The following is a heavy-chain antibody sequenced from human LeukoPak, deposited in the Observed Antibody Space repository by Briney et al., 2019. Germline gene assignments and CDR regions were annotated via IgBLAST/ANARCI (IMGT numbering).Heavy chain of an antibody. Sequence: GGSLRLSCAASGFTFSTYAMNWVRQAPGKGLEWVSRIGSSDPDTYYADSVKGRFIISRDNSKNTLYLQTNSLRAEDTAAYYCATVYNDDIDYWGQGTLVTVSS. V-gene: IGHV3-23*01. D-gene: IGHD5-24*01. CDR1: GFTFSTYA. J-gene: IGHJ4*02. CDR2: IGSSDPDT. CDR3: ATVYNDDIDY.